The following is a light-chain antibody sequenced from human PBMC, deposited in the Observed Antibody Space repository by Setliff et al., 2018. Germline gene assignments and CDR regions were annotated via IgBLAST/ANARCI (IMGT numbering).Light chain of an antibody. CDR1: SSDVGNYDR. CDR2: EVS. V-gene: IGLV2-18*02. CDR3: SSYAGSNNYV. J-gene: IGLJ1*01. Sequence: QSVLTQPPSVSGSPGQSVTISCTGTSSDVGNYDRVSWYQQAPGTAPKLMIYEVSSRPSGVPDRFSGSKSGNTASLTISGLQAEDEADYYCSSYAGSNNYVFGTGTKVTVL.